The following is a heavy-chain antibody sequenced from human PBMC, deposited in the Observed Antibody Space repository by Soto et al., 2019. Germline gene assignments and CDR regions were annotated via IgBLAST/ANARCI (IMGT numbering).Heavy chain of an antibody. V-gene: IGHV4-61*01. CDR2: IYYSGST. J-gene: IGHJ4*02. Sequence: PSETLSLTCTVSGGSVSSGSYYWSWIRQPPGKGLEWIGYIYYSGSTNYNPSLKSRVTISVDTSKNQFSLKLSSVTAADTAVYYCARMIVEVATITLDYWGQGTLVTVSS. CDR1: GGSVSSGSYY. D-gene: IGHD3-22*01. CDR3: ARMIVEVATITLDY.